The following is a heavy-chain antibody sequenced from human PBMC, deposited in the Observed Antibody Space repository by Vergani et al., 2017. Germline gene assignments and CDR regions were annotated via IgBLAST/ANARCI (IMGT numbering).Heavy chain of an antibody. CDR2: ISSSSSYT. D-gene: IGHD6-13*01. J-gene: IGHJ4*02. Sequence: QVQLVESGGGLVKPGGSLRLSCAASGFTFSDYYMSWIRQAPGKGLEWVSYISSSSSYTNYADSVKGRFTISRDNAKNSLYLQMNGLRAEDTAVYYCARVAYSSSWLIDYWGQGTLVTVSS. CDR3: ARVAYSSSWLIDY. CDR1: GFTFSDYY. V-gene: IGHV3-11*05.